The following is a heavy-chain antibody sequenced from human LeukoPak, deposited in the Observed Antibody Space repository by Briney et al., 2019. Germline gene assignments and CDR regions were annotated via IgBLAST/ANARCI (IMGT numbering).Heavy chain of an antibody. CDR1: GGSISSSSYY. CDR2: IYYSGST. V-gene: IGHV4-39*07. J-gene: IGHJ6*04. CDR3: ARDAGRGYSYGDRPMDV. Sequence: SETLSLTCTVSGGSISSSSYYWGLIRQPPGQGLEWIGSIYYSGSTYYNPSLKSRVTISVDTSKNQFSLKVSSVTAADTAVYYCARDAGRGYSYGDRPMDVWGKGTTVTVSS. D-gene: IGHD5-18*01.